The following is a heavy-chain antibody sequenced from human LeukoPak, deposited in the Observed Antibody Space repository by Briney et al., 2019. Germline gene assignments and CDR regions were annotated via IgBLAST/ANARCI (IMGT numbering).Heavy chain of an antibody. CDR1: GYSFTSYW. D-gene: IGHD3-3*01. J-gene: IGHJ6*03. Sequence: AESLKISCKGSGYSFTSYWIGWVRQMPGKGLEWMGIIYPGDSDTRYSPSFQGQVTISADKSISTAYLQWSSLKASDTAMYYCARPAPQKFWSGYYLSYYYYYYMDVWGKGTTVTASS. CDR2: IYPGDSDT. V-gene: IGHV5-51*01. CDR3: ARPAPQKFWSGYYLSYYYYYYMDV.